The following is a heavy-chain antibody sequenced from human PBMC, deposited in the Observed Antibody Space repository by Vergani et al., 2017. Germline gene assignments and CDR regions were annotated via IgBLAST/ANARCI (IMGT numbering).Heavy chain of an antibody. Sequence: QVQLQESGPGLVKPSETLSLTCTVSGGSISSYYWSWIRQPPGKGLEWIGYIYYSGSTYYNPSLKSRVTISVDTSKNQFSLKLSSVTAADTAVYYCARVTGSGSTENWFDPWGQGTLVTVSS. V-gene: IGHV4-59*08. D-gene: IGHD3-10*01. J-gene: IGHJ5*02. CDR2: IYYSGST. CDR1: GGSISSYY. CDR3: ARVTGSGSTENWFDP.